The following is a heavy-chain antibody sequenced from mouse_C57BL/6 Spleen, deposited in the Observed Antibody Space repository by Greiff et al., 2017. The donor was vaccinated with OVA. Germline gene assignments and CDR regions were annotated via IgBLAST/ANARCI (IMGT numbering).Heavy chain of an antibody. V-gene: IGHV1-42*01. CDR2: INPSTGGT. D-gene: IGHD3-3*01. CDR1: GYSFTGYY. CDR3: ARRGFGQDYFDY. Sequence: EVKLQESGPELVKPGASVKISCKASGYSFTGYYMNWVKQSPEKSLEWIGEINPSTGGTTYNQKFKAKATLTVDKSSSTAYMQLKSLTSEDSAVYYCARRGFGQDYFDYWGQGTTLTVSS. J-gene: IGHJ2*01.